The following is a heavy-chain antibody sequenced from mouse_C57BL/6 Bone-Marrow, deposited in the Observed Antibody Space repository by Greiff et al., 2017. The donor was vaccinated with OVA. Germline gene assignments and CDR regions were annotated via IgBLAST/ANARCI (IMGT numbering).Heavy chain of an antibody. V-gene: IGHV5-12*01. CDR1: GFTFSDYY. CDR2: ISNGGGST. D-gene: IGHD2-5*01. CDR3: ARHGNYSNFYAMDY. Sequence: EVKLMESGGGLVQPGGSLKLSCAASGFTFSDYYMYWVRQTPEKRLEWVAYISNGGGSTYYPDTVKGRFTISRDNAKNTLYLQMSRLKSEDTAMYYCARHGNYSNFYAMDYWGQGTSVTVSS. J-gene: IGHJ4*01.